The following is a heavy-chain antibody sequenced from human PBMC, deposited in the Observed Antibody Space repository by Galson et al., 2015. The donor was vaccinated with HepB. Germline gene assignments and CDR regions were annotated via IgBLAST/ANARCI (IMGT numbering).Heavy chain of an antibody. V-gene: IGHV3-30*18. CDR1: GFSFSSYD. CDR3: AKEVSDIAGESYYYGLDV. CDR2: ISYDGSNK. Sequence: SLRLSCAASGFSFSSYDMHWVRQAPGKGLEWVAVISYDGSNKFYADSVKGRFTISRDNSKNTVNLQMNSLRVEDTALYYCAKEVSDIAGESYYYGLDVWGQGTPVTVSS. J-gene: IGHJ6*02. D-gene: IGHD2-15*01.